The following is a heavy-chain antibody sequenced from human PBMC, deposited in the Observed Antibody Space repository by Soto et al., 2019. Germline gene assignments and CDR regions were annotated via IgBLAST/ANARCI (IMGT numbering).Heavy chain of an antibody. CDR3: ASYIVATISYGDYEVGNFDY. CDR1: GGSISSGGYY. Sequence: SETLSLTCTVSGGSISSGGYYWSWIRQHPGKGLEWIGYIYYSGSTYYNPSLKSRVTISVDTSKNQFSLKLSSVTAADTAVYYCASYIVATISYGDYEVGNFDYWGQGTLVTVSS. V-gene: IGHV4-31*03. CDR2: IYYSGST. D-gene: IGHD5-12*01. J-gene: IGHJ4*02.